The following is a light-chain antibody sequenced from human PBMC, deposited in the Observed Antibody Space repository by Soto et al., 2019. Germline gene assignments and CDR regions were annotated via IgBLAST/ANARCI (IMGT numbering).Light chain of an antibody. J-gene: IGKJ1*01. V-gene: IGKV1-39*01. CDR2: ATS. Sequence: DIQMTQYPSSLSSSFGDRVTITCRASQSISRYLNWYQQKPGKAPKLLIYATSSLQSGVPSRFSGSGSGTDFTLTISSLKNEDFATYYCQQSYSTTQTFGQGTKVDIK. CDR1: QSISRY. CDR3: QQSYSTTQT.